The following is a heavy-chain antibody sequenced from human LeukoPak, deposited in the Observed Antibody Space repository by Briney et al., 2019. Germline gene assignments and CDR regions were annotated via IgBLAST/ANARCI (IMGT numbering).Heavy chain of an antibody. D-gene: IGHD3-10*01. CDR1: GFSVSTTY. CDR3: AKDLLWFGESPDDAFDI. CDR2: ISGSGGST. Sequence: PGGSLRLSCAASGFSVSTTYMSWVRQAPGKGLEWVLTISGSGGSTYYADSVKGRFTISRDNSKNTLYLQMNSLRAEDTALYYCAKDLLWFGESPDDAFDIWGQGTMVTVSS. J-gene: IGHJ3*02. V-gene: IGHV3-23*01.